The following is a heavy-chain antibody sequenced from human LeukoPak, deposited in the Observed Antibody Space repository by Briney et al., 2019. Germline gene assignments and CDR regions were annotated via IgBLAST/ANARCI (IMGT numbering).Heavy chain of an antibody. V-gene: IGHV3-73*01. J-gene: IGHJ4*02. CDR3: TRRGPITFGGVIVEN. CDR2: IRSKANSYAT. Sequence: GGSLRLSCAASGFTFSGSAMHWVHQASGKGLEWVGRIRSKANSYATAYAASVKRKFTISRDDSKNTAYLQMNSLKTEDTAGYYCTRRGPITFGGVIVENWGQGTLVTVSS. D-gene: IGHD3-16*02. CDR1: GFTFSGSA.